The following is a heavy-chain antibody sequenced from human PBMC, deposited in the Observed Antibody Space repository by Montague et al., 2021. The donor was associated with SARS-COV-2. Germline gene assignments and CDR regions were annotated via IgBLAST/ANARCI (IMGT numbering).Heavy chain of an antibody. J-gene: IGHJ3*02. CDR1: GGSISSGGYY. CDR3: ARAATITMIVVVIDAFDI. CDR2: IYYSGST. D-gene: IGHD3-22*01. V-gene: IGHV4-31*03. Sequence: TLSLTCTVSGGSISSGGYYWSWIRQHPGKGLEWIGCIYYSGSTHYNPSLKSRVTISVDTSKNQFSLKLSSVTAADTAVYYCARAATITMIVVVIDAFDIWGQGTMVTVSS.